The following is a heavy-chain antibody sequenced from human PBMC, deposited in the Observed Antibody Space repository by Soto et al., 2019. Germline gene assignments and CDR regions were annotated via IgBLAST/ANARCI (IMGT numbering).Heavy chain of an antibody. CDR2: ISGGGDGT. CDR1: GFTFYNYA. D-gene: IGHD2-8*01. Sequence: EVQLLESGGGLVRPGGSLRLSCAASGFTFYNYAMNWVRQAPGKGLEWVSTISGGGDGTYYADSVKGRFTISRDNSRNTVYLQMISLRAEDTAVYYCAKQGLGSLATYCTTGDCHYAFDVWGQGTLVTVSS. CDR3: AKQGLGSLATYCTTGDCHYAFDV. J-gene: IGHJ3*01. V-gene: IGHV3-23*01.